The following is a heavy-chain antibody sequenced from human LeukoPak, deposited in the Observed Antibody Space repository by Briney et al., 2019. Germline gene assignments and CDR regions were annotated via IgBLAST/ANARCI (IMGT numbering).Heavy chain of an antibody. D-gene: IGHD3-10*01. CDR1: GYSFTGYW. CDR3: ARYMRGHGEMKGRYYFDF. V-gene: IGHV5-51*01. J-gene: IGHJ4*02. CDR2: IYPGDSDT. Sequence: GESLKISCKGSGYSFTGYWIGWVRQMPGKGLEWMGIIYPGDSDTRYRPSFQGQATISADKSISTAYLQWSSLEASDTAMYYCARYMRGHGEMKGRYYFDFWGQGTLVTVSS.